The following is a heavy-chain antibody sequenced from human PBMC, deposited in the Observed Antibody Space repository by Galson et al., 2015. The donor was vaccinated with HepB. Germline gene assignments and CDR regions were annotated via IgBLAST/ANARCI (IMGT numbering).Heavy chain of an antibody. CDR2: IKQDGSEK. CDR1: GFTFSSYW. V-gene: IGHV3-7*01. CDR3: ARPRYCSGGSCYYDAFDI. Sequence: SLRLSCAASGFTFSSYWMSWVRQAPGKGLEWVANIKQDGSEKYYVDSVKGRFTISRDNAKNSLYLQMNSLRAEDTAVYYCARPRYCSGGSCYYDAFDIWGQGTMVTVSS. D-gene: IGHD2-15*01. J-gene: IGHJ3*02.